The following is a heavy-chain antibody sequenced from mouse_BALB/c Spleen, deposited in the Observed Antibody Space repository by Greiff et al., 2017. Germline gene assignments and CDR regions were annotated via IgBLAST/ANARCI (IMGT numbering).Heavy chain of an antibody. CDR2: IDPENGDT. Sequence: EVQLQQSGAELVRSGASVKLSCTASGFNIKDYYMHWVKQRPEQGLEWIGWIDPENGDTEYAPKFQGKATMTADTSSNTAYLQLSSLTSEDTAVYYCNMVRLFAYWGQGTLVTVSA. V-gene: IGHV14-4*02. J-gene: IGHJ3*01. CDR3: NMVRLFAY. D-gene: IGHD2-14*01. CDR1: GFNIKDYY.